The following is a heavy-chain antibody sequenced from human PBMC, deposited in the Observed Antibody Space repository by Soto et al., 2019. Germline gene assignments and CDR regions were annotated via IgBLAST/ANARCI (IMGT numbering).Heavy chain of an antibody. V-gene: IGHV4-61*08. D-gene: IGHD2-21*01. J-gene: IGHJ4*02. CDR1: GGSISSGGYY. Sequence: LSLTCTVSGGSISSGGYYWNWIRQHPGKGLEWIGFIHYSGSTNYNPSLKGRVTMSVDTSKNQFSLKLTSVNTADTAIYYCTRGGDPYKTGHWGQGTLVTVSS. CDR2: IHYSGST. CDR3: TRGGDPYKTGH.